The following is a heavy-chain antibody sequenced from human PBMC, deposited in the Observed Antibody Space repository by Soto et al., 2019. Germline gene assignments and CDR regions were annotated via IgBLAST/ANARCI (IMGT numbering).Heavy chain of an antibody. J-gene: IGHJ6*02. CDR2: IDTTGSTT. D-gene: IGHD4-4*01. CDR3: ASVSAAQYYYGMDA. CDR1: EFTFSTYW. Sequence: EVQLVESGGGLVQPGGSLRLSCAASEFTFSTYWMHWVRQAPGKGLEWVARIDTTGSTTNYAGSVQGRFTISRDNAKNTLYLPMHRVRDEDTAVYDCASVSAAQYYYGMDAWGQGTTVTVAS. V-gene: IGHV3-74*01.